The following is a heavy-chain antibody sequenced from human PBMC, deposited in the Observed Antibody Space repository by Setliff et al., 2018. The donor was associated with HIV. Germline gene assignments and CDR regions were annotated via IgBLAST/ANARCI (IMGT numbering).Heavy chain of an antibody. V-gene: IGHV4-34*01. Sequence: SETLSLTCAVYGGSFSDYYWSWIRQPPGKGLEWIGEINHSGSTNYNSSLKSRLALSVDVSKNQFSLKLSSVTAADTAVYYCARGGTAAAGYFDNWGQGTQVTVSS. D-gene: IGHD6-13*01. CDR1: GGSFSDYY. J-gene: IGHJ4*02. CDR3: ARGGTAAAGYFDN. CDR2: INHSGST.